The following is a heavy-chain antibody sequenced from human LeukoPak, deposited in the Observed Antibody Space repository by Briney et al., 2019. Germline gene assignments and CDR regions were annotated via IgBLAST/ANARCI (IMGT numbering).Heavy chain of an antibody. CDR1: GFTVSSNY. D-gene: IGHD3-10*01. J-gene: IGHJ6*02. CDR2: IYSGGST. CDR3: ARGPLELWFGELYGMDV. Sequence: PGGSLRLSCAASGFTVSSNYMSWVRQAPGKGLEWVSVIYSGGSTYYADSVKGRFTISRDNSKNTLYLQMNSLRAEDTAVYYCARGPLELWFGELYGMDVWGQGTLVTVSS. V-gene: IGHV3-53*01.